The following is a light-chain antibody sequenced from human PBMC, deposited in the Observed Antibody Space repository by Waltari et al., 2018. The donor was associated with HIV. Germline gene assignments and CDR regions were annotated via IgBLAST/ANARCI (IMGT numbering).Light chain of an antibody. CDR1: NIGSKS. CDR3: QVWDSSSNHWV. CDR2: DDS. Sequence: SYVLTQPPSVSVAPGKTARITCGGNNIGSKSVHWYQQKPGQAPVLVISDDSDRPSGIPERFSGAKSGNTATLTMSRVEAGDEADYYCQVWDSSSNHWVFGGGTKLTVL. V-gene: IGLV3-21*04. J-gene: IGLJ3*02.